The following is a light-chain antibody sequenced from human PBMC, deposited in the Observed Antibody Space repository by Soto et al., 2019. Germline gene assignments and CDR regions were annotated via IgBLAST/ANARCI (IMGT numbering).Light chain of an antibody. Sequence: DIQMTQSPSSLSASVGDRVTITCRASQGIGNYLAWFQQKPGKVPKLLIYAASTLQSGISSRFRGSGSGTEFTLTISSLQPEDVATYYCQKYDSAPQTFGQGTKVGIK. CDR1: QGIGNY. V-gene: IGKV1-27*01. CDR3: QKYDSAPQT. J-gene: IGKJ1*01. CDR2: AAS.